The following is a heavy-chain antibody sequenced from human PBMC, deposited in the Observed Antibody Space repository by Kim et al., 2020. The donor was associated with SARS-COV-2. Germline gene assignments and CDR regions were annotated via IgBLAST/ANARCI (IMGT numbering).Heavy chain of an antibody. CDR2: INQSGST. J-gene: IGHJ4*02. Sequence: SETLSLTCAVYGGSFNAFYWNWIRQVPGKGLEWMGEINQSGSTYYNPSLKGGVAISIDTSKNQFSLKLNSVTAADTAVYYCAREEWRRERRTDYWGQGTLVTVSS. D-gene: IGHD5-12*01. CDR3: AREEWRRERRTDY. CDR1: GGSFNAFY. V-gene: IGHV4-34*01.